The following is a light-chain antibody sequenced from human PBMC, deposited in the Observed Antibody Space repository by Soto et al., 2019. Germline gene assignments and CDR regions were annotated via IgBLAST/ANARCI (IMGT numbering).Light chain of an antibody. V-gene: IGLV1-40*01. CDR3: QSYDSSLSGHVV. CDR2: YND. J-gene: IGLJ2*01. Sequence: QSVLTQPPSVSGGPGQRVTISCTGSSSNLGSGFDVQWYQQLPGTAPKLLIYYNDNRPSGVPDRFSGSKSGTSASLAITGLQADDEADYNCQSYDSSLSGHVVFGGGTKLTVL. CDR1: SSNLGSGFD.